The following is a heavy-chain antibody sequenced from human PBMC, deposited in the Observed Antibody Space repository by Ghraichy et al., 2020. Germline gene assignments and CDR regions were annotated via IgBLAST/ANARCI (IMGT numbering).Heavy chain of an antibody. CDR1: GGTFSSYA. CDR3: ARDRGISYSSSWNWFDP. D-gene: IGHD6-13*01. CDR2: IIPIFGTA. Sequence: SVKVSCKASGGTFSSYAISWVRQAPGQGLEWMGGIIPIFGTANYAQKFQGRVTITADESTSTAYMELSSLRSEDTAVYYCARDRGISYSSSWNWFDPWGQGTLVTVSS. J-gene: IGHJ5*02. V-gene: IGHV1-69*13.